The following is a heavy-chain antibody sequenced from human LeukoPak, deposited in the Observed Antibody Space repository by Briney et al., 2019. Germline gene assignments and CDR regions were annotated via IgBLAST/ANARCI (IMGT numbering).Heavy chain of an antibody. V-gene: IGHV3-30-3*01. CDR2: ISYDGSNK. J-gene: IGHJ4*02. D-gene: IGHD3-16*01. CDR3: ASPGRGGPYYFDY. CDR1: GFTFSSYA. Sequence: GRSLRLSCAASGFTFSSYAMHWVRQAPGKGLEWVAVISYDGSNKYYADSVKGRFTISRDNSKNTLYLQMSSLRAEDTAVYYCASPGRGGPYYFDYWGQGTLVTVSS.